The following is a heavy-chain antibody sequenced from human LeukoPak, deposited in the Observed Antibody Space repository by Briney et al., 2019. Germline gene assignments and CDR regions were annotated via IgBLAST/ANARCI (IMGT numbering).Heavy chain of an antibody. D-gene: IGHD3-10*01. CDR2: ISGSATNT. J-gene: IGHJ3*02. CDR3: SKEMGRGIMNAFDM. V-gene: IGHV3-23*01. Sequence: PGGSLRLSCAASGFTFSSYAMRWVRQAPGKGLEWVSSISGSATNTYYADSVKGRFTISRDNSKNTLYLQMSSLRAEDTALYYCSKEMGRGIMNAFDMWGHGTMVTVS. CDR1: GFTFSSYA.